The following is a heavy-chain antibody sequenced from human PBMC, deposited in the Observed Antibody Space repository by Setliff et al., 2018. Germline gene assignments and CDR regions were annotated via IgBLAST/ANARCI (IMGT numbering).Heavy chain of an antibody. Sequence: PGGSLRLSCAASGFTFSDYYMSWIRQAPGKGLEWVSYITNSGGTIYYADSVKGRFTISRDNAKNSLFLQMNSLRAEDTALYYCAKFVGYTYGYDHWGRGTLVTVSS. J-gene: IGHJ5*02. CDR2: ITNSGGTI. CDR1: GFTFSDYY. V-gene: IGHV3-11*04. CDR3: AKFVGYTYGYDH. D-gene: IGHD5-18*01.